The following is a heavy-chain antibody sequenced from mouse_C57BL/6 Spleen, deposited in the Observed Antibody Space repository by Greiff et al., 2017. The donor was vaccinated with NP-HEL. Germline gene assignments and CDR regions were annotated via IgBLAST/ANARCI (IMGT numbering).Heavy chain of an antibody. J-gene: IGHJ3*01. CDR3: ARGEPYDYDGDAWFAY. D-gene: IGHD2-4*01. CDR1: GYSITSGYY. V-gene: IGHV3-6*01. Sequence: EVQLQESGPGLVKPSQSLSLTCSVTGYSITSGYYWNWIRQFPGNKLEWMGYISYDGSNNYNPSLKNRISITRDTSKNQFFLKLNSVTTEDTATYYCARGEPYDYDGDAWFAYWGQGTLVTVSA. CDR2: ISYDGSN.